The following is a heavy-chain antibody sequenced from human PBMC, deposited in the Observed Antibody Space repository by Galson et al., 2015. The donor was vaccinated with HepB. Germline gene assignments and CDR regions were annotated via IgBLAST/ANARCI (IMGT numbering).Heavy chain of an antibody. J-gene: IGHJ4*02. CDR1: GGSFSGYY. D-gene: IGHD4-17*01. Sequence: TLSLTCAVYGGSFSGYYWSWIRQPPGKGLEWIGEINHSGSTNYNPSLKSRVTISVDTSKNQFSLKLSSVTAADTAVYYCARVAYGDYDYWGQGTLVTVSS. CDR2: INHSGST. V-gene: IGHV4-34*01. CDR3: ARVAYGDYDY.